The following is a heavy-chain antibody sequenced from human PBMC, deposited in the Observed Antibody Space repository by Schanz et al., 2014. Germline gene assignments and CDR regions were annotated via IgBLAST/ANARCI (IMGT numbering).Heavy chain of an antibody. Sequence: EVQLLESGGGLVQPGGSLRLSCIGSGFTFSTYAMSWARQTPGKGLEWVSAISGSGSSTYYADSVKGRFTISRDNSKNTLYLQMNNLRAEDTAVYYCARGYGDSPTDFWGQGTLVTVSS. D-gene: IGHD4-17*01. CDR3: ARGYGDSPTDF. CDR1: GFTFSTYA. V-gene: IGHV3-23*01. CDR2: ISGSGSST. J-gene: IGHJ4*02.